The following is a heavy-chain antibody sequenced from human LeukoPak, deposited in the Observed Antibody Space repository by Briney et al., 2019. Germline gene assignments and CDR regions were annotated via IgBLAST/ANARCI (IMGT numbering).Heavy chain of an antibody. CDR1: GGSISSYY. J-gene: IGHJ4*02. Sequence: SETLSLTCAVSGGSISSYYWSWIRRPPGKGLEWIGYIYYSGSTNYNPSLKSRVTISVDTSKNQFSLKLSSVTAADTAVYYCARGRGSSSWFDYWGQGTLVTVS. CDR2: IYYSGST. CDR3: ARGRGSSSWFDY. V-gene: IGHV4-59*01. D-gene: IGHD6-13*01.